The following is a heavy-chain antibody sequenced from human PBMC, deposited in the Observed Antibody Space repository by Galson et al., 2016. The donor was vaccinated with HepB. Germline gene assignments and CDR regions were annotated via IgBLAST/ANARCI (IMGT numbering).Heavy chain of an antibody. D-gene: IGHD2/OR15-2a*01. CDR1: GFTFSSYD. V-gene: IGHV3-30*03. Sequence: SLRLSCAASGFTFSSYDMRWVRQAPGKGLDWVALITPEGSDTYYADAVKGRFTISRDNSKNTLSLQMNSLRAEDTAIYYCARDGISSLDQWGQGILVTVSS. J-gene: IGHJ4*02. CDR2: ITPEGSDT. CDR3: ARDGISSLDQ.